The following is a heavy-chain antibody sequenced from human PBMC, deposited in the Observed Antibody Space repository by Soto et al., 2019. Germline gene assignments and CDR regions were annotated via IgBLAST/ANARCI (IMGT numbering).Heavy chain of an antibody. D-gene: IGHD1-1*01. J-gene: IGHJ6*02. V-gene: IGHV3-23*01. CDR2: IYGNGGGT. Sequence: PGGSLRLSCAASGFTFSNYAVTWVRQAPGKGLEWVSGIYGNGGGTFYADSVKGRFTISRDNSKNTLYLQMNSLRAEDTAVYYCAKDQIRVQLEPYYGMDVWGQGTTVTVSS. CDR1: GFTFSNYA. CDR3: AKDQIRVQLEPYYGMDV.